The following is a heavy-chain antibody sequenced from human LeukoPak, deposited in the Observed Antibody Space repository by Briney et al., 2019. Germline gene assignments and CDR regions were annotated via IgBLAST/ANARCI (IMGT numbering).Heavy chain of an antibody. J-gene: IGHJ5*02. CDR2: IYHSGST. CDR1: GYSISSGYY. Sequence: SETLSLTCTVSGYSISSGYYWGWIRQPPGKGLEWIGSIYHSGSTYYNPSLKSRVTISVDTSKNQFSLKLSSVTAADTAVYYCARERGDKWELPNWFDPWGQGTLVTVSS. D-gene: IGHD1-26*01. CDR3: ARERGDKWELPNWFDP. V-gene: IGHV4-38-2*02.